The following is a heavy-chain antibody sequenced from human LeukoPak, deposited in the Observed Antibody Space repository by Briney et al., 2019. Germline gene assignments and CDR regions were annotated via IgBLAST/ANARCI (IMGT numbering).Heavy chain of an antibody. CDR2: IIPIFGTA. CDR1: GGTFSSYA. V-gene: IGHV1-69*06. J-gene: IGHJ1*01. CDR3: ARRHSSSYQH. D-gene: IGHD6-13*01. Sequence: SVKVSCKASGGTFSSYAISWVRQAPGQGLEWMGGIIPIFGTANYAQKFQGRVTITADKSTSTAYMELSSLRSEDTAMYYCARRHSSSYQHWGQGTLVTVSS.